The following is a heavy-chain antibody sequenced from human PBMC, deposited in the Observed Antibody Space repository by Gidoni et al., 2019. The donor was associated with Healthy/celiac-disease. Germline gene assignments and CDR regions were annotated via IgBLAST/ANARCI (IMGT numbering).Heavy chain of an antibody. D-gene: IGHD3-22*01. J-gene: IGHJ6*02. CDR1: GFTFSSYS. V-gene: IGHV3-23*01. CDR3: AKDLWTGSNFDMVLPTNYYYYGMDV. CDR2: ISGSGGST. Sequence: EVQLLASGGGLVQPGRSLRLSCAASGFTFSSYSMSWVRQAPGKGLAWVSAISGSGGSTYYADSVKGRFTISRDNSKNTLYLQMNSLRAEDTAVYYCAKDLWTGSNFDMVLPTNYYYYGMDVWGQGTTVTVSS.